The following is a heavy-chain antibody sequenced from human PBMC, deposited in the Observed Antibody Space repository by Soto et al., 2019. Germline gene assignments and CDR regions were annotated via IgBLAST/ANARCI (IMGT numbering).Heavy chain of an antibody. CDR1: GFTFSSYW. V-gene: IGHV3-74*01. Sequence: GGSLRLSCAASGFTFSSYWMNWVRQAPGKGLVWTTRINSDGSSTSYADSVKGRFTISRDNAKNTLYLQMNSLRAEDTAVYYCARWRRAYSSSWYYMSNYYYYGMDVWGQGTTVTVSS. CDR3: ARWRRAYSSSWYYMSNYYYYGMDV. J-gene: IGHJ6*02. D-gene: IGHD6-13*01. CDR2: INSDGSST.